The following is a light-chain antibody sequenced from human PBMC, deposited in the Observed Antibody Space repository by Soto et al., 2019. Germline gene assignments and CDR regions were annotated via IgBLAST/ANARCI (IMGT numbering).Light chain of an antibody. CDR1: QTISTY. Sequence: DIQMTQSPSALSASVGDRVTITCRASQTISTYLNWYQQKPGKAPKLLIYAASTLQSGVPSRFSGSGSGTDFPLTISSLQPEDFATYYCQHRLGIPYTFGQGTRLEIK. CDR3: QHRLGIPYT. CDR2: AAS. V-gene: IGKV1-39*01. J-gene: IGKJ2*01.